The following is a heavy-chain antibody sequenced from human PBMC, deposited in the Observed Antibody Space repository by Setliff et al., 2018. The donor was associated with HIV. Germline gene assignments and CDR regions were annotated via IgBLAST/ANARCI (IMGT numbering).Heavy chain of an antibody. CDR1: GGSISDSDFY. CDR2: IHHSGSA. V-gene: IGHV4-31*03. J-gene: IGHJ4*02. Sequence: PSETLSLTCTVSGGSISDSDFYWSWIRQHPGKALEWIGYIHHSGSAFYNPPLKSRLTISIDTSKSQFSLRLSSVTAADTAVYYCASGRVRQSRKFGGVIVLPPFDYWGQGTLVTVSS. CDR3: ASGRVRQSRKFGGVIVLPPFDY. D-gene: IGHD3-16*02.